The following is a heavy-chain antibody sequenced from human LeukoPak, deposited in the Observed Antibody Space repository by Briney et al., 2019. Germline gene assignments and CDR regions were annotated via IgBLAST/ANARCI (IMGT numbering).Heavy chain of an antibody. CDR1: GYTFTSRS. Sequence: ASVKVSCKASGYTFTSRSINWVRQAPGQGLAWMGWISAHNGNTDYAQKFQGRVTMTTDTSTSTAYMELRSLRSDDTAVYYCTREAGDGDAFVIWGQGTMVTVSS. CDR3: TREAGDGDAFVI. V-gene: IGHV1-18*01. J-gene: IGHJ3*02. CDR2: ISAHNGNT. D-gene: IGHD3-10*01.